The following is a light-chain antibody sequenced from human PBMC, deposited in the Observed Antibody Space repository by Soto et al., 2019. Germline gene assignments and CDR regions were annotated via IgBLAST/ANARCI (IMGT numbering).Light chain of an antibody. V-gene: IGKV1-9*01. Sequence: TQTPSSLSASVGDRFSITCRASEGISSYVAWYQQKPGKAPKLLIYAASTWQSGVPSRFSGSGSGTEFTLTISILQPEDFATYYCQQHNCYPLTLGGGTKADI. CDR1: EGISSY. CDR2: AAS. CDR3: QQHNCYPLT. J-gene: IGKJ4*01.